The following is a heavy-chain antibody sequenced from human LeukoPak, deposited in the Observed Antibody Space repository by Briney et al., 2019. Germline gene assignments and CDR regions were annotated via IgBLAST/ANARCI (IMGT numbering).Heavy chain of an antibody. Sequence: GGSLRLSCEASGFALNSYIMSWVRQAPGKGLEWISQISISSSTIYYRDSVKGRFTISRDNAKNSLYLQMNSPRAEDTAVYYCARDGTVRGKNGCFDFWGQGTLVTVSS. D-gene: IGHD3-10*01. CDR2: ISISSSTI. V-gene: IGHV3-48*04. CDR3: ARDGTVRGKNGCFDF. J-gene: IGHJ4*02. CDR1: GFALNSYI.